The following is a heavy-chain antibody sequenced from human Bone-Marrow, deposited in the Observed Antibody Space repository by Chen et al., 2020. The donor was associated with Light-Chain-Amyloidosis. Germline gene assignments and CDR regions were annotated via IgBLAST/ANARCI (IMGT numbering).Heavy chain of an antibody. CDR3: AKEQGLSVPY. D-gene: IGHD6-19*01. J-gene: IGHJ4*02. V-gene: IGHV3-30*18. CDR2: ISYDGSNK. Sequence: QVQLVESGGGVVQPGRSLRLSCAASGFTFSSYGMHWVRQAPGKGLEWVAVISYDGSNKYYADSVKGRFTISIDNSKNTLYLQMNSLRAEDTAVYYCAKEQGLSVPYWGQGTLVTVSS. CDR1: GFTFSSYG.